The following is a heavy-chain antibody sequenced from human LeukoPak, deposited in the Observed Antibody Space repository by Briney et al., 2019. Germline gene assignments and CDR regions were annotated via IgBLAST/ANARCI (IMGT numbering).Heavy chain of an antibody. V-gene: IGHV4-38-2*02. CDR3: ARQLWSYFDY. Sequence: SETLSLTCTVSGYSISSGYYWGWIRQPPGKGLEWIGSIYHSGSTYYNPSLKSRVTISVDTSKNQFSLKLSSVTAADTAVYYCARQLWSYFDYWGQGTLVTVSS. CDR1: GYSISSGYY. D-gene: IGHD5-18*01. CDR2: IYHSGST. J-gene: IGHJ4*02.